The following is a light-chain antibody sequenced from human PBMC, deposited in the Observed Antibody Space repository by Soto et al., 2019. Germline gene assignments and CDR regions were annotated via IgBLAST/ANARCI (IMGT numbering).Light chain of an antibody. CDR1: SSDVGGYNY. V-gene: IGLV2-14*01. CDR2: DVS. CDR3: SSYTSSSTLVV. Sequence: QSALTQPASVSGSPGQSITISCTGTSSDVGGYNYVSWYQQHPGKAPKLMIYDVSNRPSGVSNRFSGSKSGNTASLTISGIQDEDEDDYYCSSYTSSSTLVVFGGGTQLTVL. J-gene: IGLJ2*01.